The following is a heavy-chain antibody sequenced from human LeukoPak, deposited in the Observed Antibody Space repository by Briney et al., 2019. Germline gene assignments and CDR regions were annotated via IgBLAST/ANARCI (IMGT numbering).Heavy chain of an antibody. CDR1: GFTFSTYG. Sequence: GSLRLSCAASGFTFSTYGMHWVRQAPGKGLEWVAVIWYDGSNKYYADSVKGRFTISRDNSKNTLYLQMNSLRAEDTAVYYCAKDLGGQWLVFWFDPWGQGTLSPSPQ. D-gene: IGHD6-19*01. CDR2: IWYDGSNK. J-gene: IGHJ5*02. V-gene: IGHV3-33*06. CDR3: AKDLGGQWLVFWFDP.